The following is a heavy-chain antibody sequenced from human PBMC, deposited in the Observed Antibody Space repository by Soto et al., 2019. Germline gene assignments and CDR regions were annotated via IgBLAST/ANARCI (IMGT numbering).Heavy chain of an antibody. CDR3: ARILGTTLDAFDI. CDR1: GGSISSYY. CDR2: IYYSGST. Sequence: PSETLSLTCTVSGGSISSYYWSWIRQPPGKGLEWIGYIYYSGSTNYNPSLKSRVTISVDTSKNQFSLKLSSVTAADTAVYYCARILGTTLDAFDIWGQGTIVTV. D-gene: IGHD5-12*01. J-gene: IGHJ3*02. V-gene: IGHV4-59*01.